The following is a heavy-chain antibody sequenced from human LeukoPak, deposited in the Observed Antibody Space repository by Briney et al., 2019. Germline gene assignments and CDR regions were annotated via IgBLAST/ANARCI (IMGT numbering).Heavy chain of an antibody. D-gene: IGHD2-2*01. J-gene: IGHJ4*02. CDR1: GFTFSSYV. CDR3: AKGGCSSSNCYANY. CDR2: ISGSGGGT. Sequence: GGSLRLSCAASGFTFSSYVMSWVRQAPGKGLEWVSTISGSGGGTYYADSVKGRFTISRDNSKNTLYLQMNSLRPDDTALYYCAKGGCSSSNCYANYWGQGTLVTVSS. V-gene: IGHV3-23*01.